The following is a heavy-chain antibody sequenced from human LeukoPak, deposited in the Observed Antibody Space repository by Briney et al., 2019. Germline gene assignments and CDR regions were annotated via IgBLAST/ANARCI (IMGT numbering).Heavy chain of an antibody. Sequence: PGGSLRLSCAASGFTFSSYSMNWVRQAPGKGLEWVSSISSSSSCIYYADSVKGRFTISRDNAKNSLYLQMNSLRAEDTAVYYCTTVGCSGGGCFFFDHWGQGTLVTVSS. J-gene: IGHJ4*02. D-gene: IGHD2-15*01. CDR2: ISSSSSCI. V-gene: IGHV3-21*01. CDR1: GFTFSSYS. CDR3: TTVGCSGGGCFFFDH.